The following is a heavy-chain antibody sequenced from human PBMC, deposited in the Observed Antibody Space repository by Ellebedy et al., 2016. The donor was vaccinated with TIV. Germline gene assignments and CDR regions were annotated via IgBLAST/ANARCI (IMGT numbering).Heavy chain of an antibody. CDR2: IYYSGST. CDR3: ARVVGATTAPDYYYYYGMDV. Sequence: MPGGSLRLSCTVSGGSISSYYWSWIRQPPGKGLEWIGYIYYSGSTNYNPSLKSRVTISVDTSKNQFSLKLSSVTAADTAVYYCARVVGATTAPDYYYYYGMDVWGQGTTVTVSS. D-gene: IGHD1-26*01. CDR1: GGSISSYY. J-gene: IGHJ6*02. V-gene: IGHV4-59*01.